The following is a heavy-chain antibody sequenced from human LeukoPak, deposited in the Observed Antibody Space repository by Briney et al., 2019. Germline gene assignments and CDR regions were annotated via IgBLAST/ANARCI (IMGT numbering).Heavy chain of an antibody. CDR1: GYTFTSYD. CDR2: MNPNSGST. V-gene: IGHV1-8*03. Sequence: ASVKVSCKASGYTFTSYDINWVRQATGQGLEWMGWMNPNSGSTGYAQKFQGRVTITRNTSISTAYMELSSLRSEDTAVYYCARGRLSCSGGSCSSFDYWGQGTLVTVSS. D-gene: IGHD2-15*01. J-gene: IGHJ4*02. CDR3: ARGRLSCSGGSCSSFDY.